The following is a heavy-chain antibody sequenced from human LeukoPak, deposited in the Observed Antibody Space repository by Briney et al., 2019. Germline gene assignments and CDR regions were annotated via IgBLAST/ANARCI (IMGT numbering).Heavy chain of an antibody. CDR1: GGSFSGYY. CDR2: INYSGST. J-gene: IGHJ5*02. Sequence: SETLSLTCAVYGGSFSGYYWSWIRQPPGKGLEWIGEINYSGSTNYNPSLKSRVTISVDTSKNQFSLKLSSVTAADTAVYYCARRGSIAAAPLNWFDPWGQGTLVTVSS. V-gene: IGHV4-34*01. D-gene: IGHD6-13*01. CDR3: ARRGSIAAAPLNWFDP.